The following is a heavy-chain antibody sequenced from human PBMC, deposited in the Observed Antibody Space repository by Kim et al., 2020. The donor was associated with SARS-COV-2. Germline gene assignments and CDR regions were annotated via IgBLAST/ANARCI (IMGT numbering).Heavy chain of an antibody. J-gene: IGHJ4*02. Sequence: GGSLRLSCAASGFTFSSYAMNWVRQAPGKGLEWVSGLSASGLSTYYADSVKGRFTISRDNSKNTLYLQMSSLRAEDTAVYYCAKFARGRSAPYWGQGTLGTVSS. D-gene: IGHD3-10*01. V-gene: IGHV3-23*01. CDR2: LSASGLST. CDR3: AKFARGRSAPY. CDR1: GFTFSSYA.